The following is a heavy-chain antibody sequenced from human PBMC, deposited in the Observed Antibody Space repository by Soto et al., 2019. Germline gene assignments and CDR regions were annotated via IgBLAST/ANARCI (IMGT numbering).Heavy chain of an antibody. CDR3: ARSMYYSVGSSYSPFDY. D-gene: IGHD2-15*01. CDR2: IYHSGST. CDR1: GGSISSSNW. Sequence: SETLSLTCAVSGGSISSSNWWSWVRQPPGKGLEWIGEIYHSGSTNYNPSLKSPVTISIDASKNQFSLRLSSVTAADTAVYYCARSMYYSVGSSYSPFDYWGQGTQVTVS. V-gene: IGHV4-4*02. J-gene: IGHJ4*02.